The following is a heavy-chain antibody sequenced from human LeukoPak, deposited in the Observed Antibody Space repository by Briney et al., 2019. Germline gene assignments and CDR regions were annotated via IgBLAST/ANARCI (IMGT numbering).Heavy chain of an antibody. Sequence: ASVKVSCKASGGTFSSYAISLVRQAPGQGLEWMGRIIPIFGTANYAQKFQGRVTITTDESTSTAYMELSSLRSEDTAVYYCARFSGSLASFDYWGQGTLVTVSS. CDR2: IIPIFGTA. D-gene: IGHD1-26*01. CDR3: ARFSGSLASFDY. V-gene: IGHV1-69*05. CDR1: GGTFSSYA. J-gene: IGHJ4*02.